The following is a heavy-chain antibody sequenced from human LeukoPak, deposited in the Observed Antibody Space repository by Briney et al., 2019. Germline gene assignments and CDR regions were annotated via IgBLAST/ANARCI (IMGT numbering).Heavy chain of an antibody. CDR1: GDSISSDGYS. D-gene: IGHD2-21*02. Sequence: TSETLPLTCTVSGDSISSDGYSWTWIRQPPGKGLEWIGHISYSGNTYYNPSLKSRVTLSVDASKNQFSLNLTSVTAADTAIYYCARDFLRTASPDAFDFWGQGTMVTVSS. V-gene: IGHV4-31*03. J-gene: IGHJ3*01. CDR2: ISYSGNT. CDR3: ARDFLRTASPDAFDF.